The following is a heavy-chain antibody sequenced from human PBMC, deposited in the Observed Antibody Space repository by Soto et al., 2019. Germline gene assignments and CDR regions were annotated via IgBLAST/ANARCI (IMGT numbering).Heavy chain of an antibody. J-gene: IGHJ3*02. D-gene: IGHD6-19*01. CDR3: ARGGRSDWQVAFDI. CDR1: DGYFSTYY. CDR2: INYSGSN. V-gene: IGHV4-34*01. Sequence: SETLSLTCAVDDGYFSTYYWNWIRQSPGKGLEWIGKINYSGSNNYNPSLKSRVTISIDMSKNQVSLKLTSVTAADTAVYFCARGGRSDWQVAFDICGQGTTVTV.